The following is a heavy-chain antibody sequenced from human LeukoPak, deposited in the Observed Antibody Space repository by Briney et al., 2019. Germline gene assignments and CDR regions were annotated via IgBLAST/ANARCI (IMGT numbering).Heavy chain of an antibody. CDR2: IYSGGST. J-gene: IGHJ3*02. V-gene: IGHV3-66*02. D-gene: IGHD3-16*02. Sequence: PGGSLRLSCAASGFTVSSNYMSWVRQAPGKGLEWLSVIYSGGSTYYADSVKGRFTISRDNSKNTLYLQMNSLRAEDTAVYYCARELIDPRAFDIWGQGTMVTVSS. CDR1: GFTVSSNY. CDR3: ARELIDPRAFDI.